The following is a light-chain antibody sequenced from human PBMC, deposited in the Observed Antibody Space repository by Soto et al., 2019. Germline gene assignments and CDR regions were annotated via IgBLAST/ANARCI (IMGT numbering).Light chain of an antibody. CDR1: QSVDGY. J-gene: IGKJ5*01. CDR2: GAS. Sequence: EVVMTQSQGTLSVSLGESATLSCRASQSVDGYLAWYQQKPGQAPRLLIYGASTRATGVTARFRGGGSGTEFTLTISSLQSEDSAVYYCQQYHKWPPITFGQGTRLAIK. CDR3: QQYHKWPPIT. V-gene: IGKV3-15*01.